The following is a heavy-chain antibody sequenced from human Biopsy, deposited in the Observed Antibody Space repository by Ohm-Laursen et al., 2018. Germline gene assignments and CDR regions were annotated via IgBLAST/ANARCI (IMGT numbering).Heavy chain of an antibody. V-gene: IGHV3-11*01. D-gene: IGHD6-19*01. CDR3: ARSGWNFEFDS. CDR1: GFTFSSYW. Sequence: LRLSCSASGFTFSSYWMSWIRQAPGKGLEWVSYISSSGITAHYADSVKGRFTISRDNAKNSLYLQMNSLRAEDTAIYYCARSGWNFEFDSWGKGTLVAVSS. CDR2: ISSSGITA. J-gene: IGHJ4*02.